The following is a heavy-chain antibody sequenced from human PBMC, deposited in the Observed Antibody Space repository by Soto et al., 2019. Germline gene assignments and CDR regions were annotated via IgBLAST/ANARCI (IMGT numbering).Heavy chain of an antibody. D-gene: IGHD3-22*01. V-gene: IGHV3-21*01. J-gene: IGHJ4*02. CDR1: GFTFSLYS. Sequence: GALRLSCAASGFTFSLYSMIWVRQAPGKGLEWVASITSSSSYIYYEDSLKGRFTISRDNAKNSLFLQLDSLRAEDTAVYFCVRARSTDSRPDYWGQGTLVTVSS. CDR2: ITSSSSYI. CDR3: VRARSTDSRPDY.